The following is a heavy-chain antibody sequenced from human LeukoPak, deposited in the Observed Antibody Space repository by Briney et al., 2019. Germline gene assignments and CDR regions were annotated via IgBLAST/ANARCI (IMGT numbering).Heavy chain of an antibody. CDR3: ARDDRYYDFWSGYYGDY. J-gene: IGHJ4*02. CDR2: ISSSSSYI. Sequence: PGGSLRLSCAASGFTFSSYSMNWVRQAPGKGLEWASSISSSSSYIYYADSVKGRFTISRDNAKNSLYLQMNSLRAEDTAVYYCARDDRYYDFWSGYYGDYWGQGTLVTVSS. D-gene: IGHD3-3*01. CDR1: GFTFSSYS. V-gene: IGHV3-21*01.